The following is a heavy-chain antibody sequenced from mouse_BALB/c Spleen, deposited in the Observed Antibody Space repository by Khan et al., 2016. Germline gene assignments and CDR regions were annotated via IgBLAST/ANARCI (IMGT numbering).Heavy chain of an antibody. CDR2: INPDSSTI. Sequence: EVKLLESGGGLVQPGGSLKVSCAASGFDFSRYWMSWVRQAPGKGLEWIGEINPDSSTINYTPSLKDKFIISRDNAKNTLYLQMSKVRSEDTALYYSARWSSSSYAMDYWGQGTSVTVSS. D-gene: IGHD1-1*01. CDR1: GFDFSRYW. CDR3: ARWSSSSYAMDY. J-gene: IGHJ4*01. V-gene: IGHV4-1*02.